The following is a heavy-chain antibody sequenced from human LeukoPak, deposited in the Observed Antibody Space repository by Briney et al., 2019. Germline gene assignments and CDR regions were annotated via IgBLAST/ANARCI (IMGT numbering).Heavy chain of an antibody. J-gene: IGHJ4*02. CDR2: INSDGSST. Sequence: RPGGSLRLSCAGSGFTFSTSWMHWVRQAPGKGLVWVSRINSDGSSTSYADSVKGRFTISRDNAKNTLHLQMNSLRVEDTAVYYCARGDPSWGVVVTSEAHYWGQGTLVTVSS. V-gene: IGHV3-74*01. CDR1: GFTFSTSW. CDR3: ARGDPSWGVVVTSEAHY. D-gene: IGHD3-22*01.